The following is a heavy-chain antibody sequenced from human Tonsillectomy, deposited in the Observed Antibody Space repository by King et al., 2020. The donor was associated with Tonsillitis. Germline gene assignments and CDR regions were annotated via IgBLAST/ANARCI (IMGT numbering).Heavy chain of an antibody. V-gene: IGHV1-69*09. CDR3: ARDSEGVFEVVWRPTQTLYFDY. D-gene: IGHD2-15*01. Sequence: QQQLVQSGAEVKKPGSSVKVSCKASGGTFSSYAISWVRQAPGQGLEWVGRIIPILGIANYGQKFQGRVTITADKSTSTAYKELSSLRSEATAVYYCARDSEGVFEVVWRPTQTLYFDYWGQGTLVTVSS. J-gene: IGHJ4*02. CDR1: GGTFSSYA. CDR2: IIPILGIA.